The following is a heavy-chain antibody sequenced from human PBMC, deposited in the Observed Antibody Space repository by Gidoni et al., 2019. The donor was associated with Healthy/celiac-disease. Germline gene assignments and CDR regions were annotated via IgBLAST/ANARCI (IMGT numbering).Heavy chain of an antibody. J-gene: IGHJ1*01. D-gene: IGHD4-4*01. Sequence: QVQLVQSGAEVKKPGASVKVSCKVSGNTLTELSMHWVRQAPGKGLEWMGGFDTENGETIYAQKCQGRVTMTEDTSTDTAYMELSSLRSEDTAVYYCATVGIPDYTFQHWGQGTLVTVSS. CDR1: GNTLTELS. CDR2: FDTENGET. V-gene: IGHV1-24*01. CDR3: ATVGIPDYTFQH.